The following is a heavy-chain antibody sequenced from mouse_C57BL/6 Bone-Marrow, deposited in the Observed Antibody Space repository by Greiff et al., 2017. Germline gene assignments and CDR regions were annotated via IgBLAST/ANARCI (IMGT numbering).Heavy chain of an antibody. V-gene: IGHV14-4*01. CDR1: GFNIKDDY. J-gene: IGHJ1*03. D-gene: IGHD1-1*01. CDR3: TPFYYGSSYWYFDV. Sequence: VQLKESGAELVRPGASVKLSCTASGFNIKDDYMHWVKQRPEQGLEWIGWIDPENGDTEYASKFQGKATITADTSSNTAYLQLSSLTSEDTAVYYCTPFYYGSSYWYFDVGGTGTTVTVSS. CDR2: IDPENGDT.